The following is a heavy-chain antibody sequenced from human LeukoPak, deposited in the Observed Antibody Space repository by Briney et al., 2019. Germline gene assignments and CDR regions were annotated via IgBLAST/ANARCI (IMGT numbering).Heavy chain of an antibody. Sequence: GRSLRLSCAASGFTFDDYAMHWVRQAPGKGLEWVSGISWNSGSIGYADSVKGRFTISRDNAKNSLYLQMNSLRAEDTALYYCAKDNHSQDCYDSSGYSNWFDPWGQGTLVTVSS. CDR1: GFTFDDYA. CDR2: ISWNSGSI. V-gene: IGHV3-9*01. CDR3: AKDNHSQDCYDSSGYSNWFDP. D-gene: IGHD3-22*01. J-gene: IGHJ5*02.